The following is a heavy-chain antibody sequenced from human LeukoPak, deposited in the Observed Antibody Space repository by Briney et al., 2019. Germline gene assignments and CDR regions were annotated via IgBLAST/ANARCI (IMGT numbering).Heavy chain of an antibody. CDR1: GFTFDSFA. CDR2: ISGSGAST. D-gene: IGHD4-17*01. CDR3: AKRPTTVTTFGRDY. V-gene: IGHV3-23*01. Sequence: GGSLRLSCAASGFTFDSFAMSWVRQAPGKGLEWLSAISGSGASTYYGDSVKGRFTISRDNSRDTLYLQMDRLGAEDTAVYYCAKRPTTVTTFGRDYWGQGTLVTVSS. J-gene: IGHJ4*02.